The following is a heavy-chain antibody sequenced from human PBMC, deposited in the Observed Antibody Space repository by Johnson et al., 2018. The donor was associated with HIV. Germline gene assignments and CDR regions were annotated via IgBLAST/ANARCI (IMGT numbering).Heavy chain of an antibody. V-gene: IGHV3-48*01. CDR3: ARGVPDYVDAFDI. J-gene: IGHJ3*02. CDR2: ISSSGSTI. D-gene: IGHD4-17*01. CDR1: GFSFASYA. Sequence: VQLVESGGDLVERGGSLRLSCEASGFSFASYALSWVRQAPGKGLEWVSYISSSGSTIYYADSVKGRFTISRDNSKNTLYLQRNSLRAEDTALYYCARGVPDYVDAFDIWGQGTMVTVSS.